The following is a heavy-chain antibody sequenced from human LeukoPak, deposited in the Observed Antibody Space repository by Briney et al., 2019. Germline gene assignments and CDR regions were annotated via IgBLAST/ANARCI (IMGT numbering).Heavy chain of an antibody. Sequence: SETLSLTCAVYGGSFSGYYWSWIRQPPGKGLEWIGRIYTSGSTNYNPSLKSRVTMSVDTSKNQFSLKLSSVTAADTAVYYCARVAMITFGGVIVTYYYYYMDVWGKGTTVTVSS. D-gene: IGHD3-16*02. V-gene: IGHV4-59*10. J-gene: IGHJ6*03. CDR3: ARVAMITFGGVIVTYYYYYMDV. CDR1: GGSFSGYY. CDR2: IYTSGST.